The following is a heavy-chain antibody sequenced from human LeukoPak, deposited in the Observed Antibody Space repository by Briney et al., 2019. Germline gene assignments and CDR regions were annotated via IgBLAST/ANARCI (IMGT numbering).Heavy chain of an antibody. J-gene: IGHJ5*02. Sequence: GGSLRLSCAASGFTFSDYYMSWIRQAPGEGLEWVSYISSSGSTIYYADSVKGRFTVSRDNAKNSLYLQMNSLRAEDTAVYYCARLILRGSSWQHNWFDPWGQGTLVTVSS. V-gene: IGHV3-11*04. CDR2: ISSSGSTI. CDR3: ARLILRGSSWQHNWFDP. CDR1: GFTFSDYY. D-gene: IGHD6-13*01.